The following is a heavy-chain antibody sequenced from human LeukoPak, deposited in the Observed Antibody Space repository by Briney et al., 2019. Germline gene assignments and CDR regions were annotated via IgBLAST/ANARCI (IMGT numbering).Heavy chain of an antibody. D-gene: IGHD3-10*01. J-gene: IGHJ5*02. CDR3: ARDRGVYYGSGTQAPQWFDP. CDR2: IYYSGST. CDR1: GGSISSYY. Sequence: SETLSLTCTVSGGSISSYYWSWIRQPPGKGLEWIGYIYYSGSTNYNPSLKSRVTISVDTSKNQFSLKLSSVTAADTAVYYCARDRGVYYGSGTQAPQWFDPWGQGTLVTVSS. V-gene: IGHV4-59*01.